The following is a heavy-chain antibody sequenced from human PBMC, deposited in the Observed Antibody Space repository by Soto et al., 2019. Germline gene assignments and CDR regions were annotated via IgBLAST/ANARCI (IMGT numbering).Heavy chain of an antibody. V-gene: IGHV3-23*01. CDR1: GFTFSGYA. D-gene: IGHD2-8*01. J-gene: IGHJ4*02. CDR2: ISGSGGGT. CDR3: AKEGGYLVYTDKIDY. Sequence: EVQLLESGGGLVQPGGSLRLSCAASGFTFSGYAMSWVRQPPGEALEWVSGISGSGGGTYYADSVKGRFTISRDNSKNTLYLQMNSLGAEDTAVYYCAKEGGYLVYTDKIDYWGQGTLVTVSS.